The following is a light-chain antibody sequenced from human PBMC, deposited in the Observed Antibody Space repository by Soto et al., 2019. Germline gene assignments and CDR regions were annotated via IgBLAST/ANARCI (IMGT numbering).Light chain of an antibody. Sequence: QSALTQPPSASGTPGQRVTISCSGSSSNIGSNTVNWYQQLPGTAPKLLIQSNNQRPSGVPDRFSGSKSGTSASLAISGLQSEDEADYYCAAWDDSLNGLVFGGGTQLTVL. V-gene: IGLV1-44*01. J-gene: IGLJ2*01. CDR2: SNN. CDR3: AAWDDSLNGLV. CDR1: SSNIGSNT.